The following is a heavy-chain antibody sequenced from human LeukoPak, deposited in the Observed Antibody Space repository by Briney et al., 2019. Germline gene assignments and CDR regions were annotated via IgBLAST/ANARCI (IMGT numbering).Heavy chain of an antibody. Sequence: GGSLRLSCAASGFTFSGSAMHWVRQASGKGLEWLGRITGRPNNYATVSAASVIGRFTISRDDSKNTAYLQMTSLKSDDTAVYYCAGGSGWYSPDYWGQGALVTVSS. J-gene: IGHJ4*02. CDR2: ITGRPNNYAT. V-gene: IGHV3-73*01. D-gene: IGHD6-19*01. CDR1: GFTFSGSA. CDR3: AGGSGWYSPDY.